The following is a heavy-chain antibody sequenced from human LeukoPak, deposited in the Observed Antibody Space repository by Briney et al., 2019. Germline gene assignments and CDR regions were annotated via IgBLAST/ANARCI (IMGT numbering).Heavy chain of an antibody. CDR1: GYTFTSYA. V-gene: IGHV1-3*01. CDR2: INAGNGNT. D-gene: IGHD6-13*01. J-gene: IGHJ4*02. Sequence: ASVKVSCKASGYTFTSYAMHWVRQAPGQRLEWMGWINAGNGNTKYSRKFQGRVTITRDTSASTAYMELSSLRSEDTAVYYCARRAAAAGLFDYWGQGTLVTVSS. CDR3: ARRAAAAGLFDY.